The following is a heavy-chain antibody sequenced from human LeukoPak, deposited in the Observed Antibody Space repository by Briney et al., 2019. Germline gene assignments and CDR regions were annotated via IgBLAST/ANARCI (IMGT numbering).Heavy chain of an antibody. J-gene: IGHJ4*02. CDR3: AREHDYGGNPAFDY. CDR1: GGSISSGGYY. Sequence: SQTLSLTCTVSGGSISSGGYYWSWIRQHPGKGLEWIGYIYYSGSTYYNPSLKSRVTISVDTSKNQLSLKLSSVTAADTAVYYCAREHDYGGNPAFDYWGRGTLVTVSS. D-gene: IGHD4-23*01. V-gene: IGHV4-31*03. CDR2: IYYSGST.